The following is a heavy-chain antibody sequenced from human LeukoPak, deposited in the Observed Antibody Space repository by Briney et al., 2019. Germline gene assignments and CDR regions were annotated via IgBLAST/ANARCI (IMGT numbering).Heavy chain of an antibody. CDR3: ARLKEFQKIFDY. J-gene: IGHJ4*02. CDR1: GGFISSSSYY. Sequence: SETLSLTCTVSGGFISSSSYYWGWIRQPPGKGLEWIGSIYYSGRTYYNPSLKSRVTMSVDTSKNQFSLKLSSVTAADTAVYYCARLKEFQKIFDYWGQGTLVTVSS. D-gene: IGHD2-21*01. CDR2: IYYSGRT. V-gene: IGHV4-39*07.